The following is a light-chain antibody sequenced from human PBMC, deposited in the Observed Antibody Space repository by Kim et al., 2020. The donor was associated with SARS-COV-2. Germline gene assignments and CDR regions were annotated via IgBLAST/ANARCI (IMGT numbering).Light chain of an antibody. CDR3: QQYTGDSRT. J-gene: IGKJ1*01. V-gene: IGKV1-5*01. CDR2: SAS. Sequence: ASVGDRVTITCRASEGISVWLAWYQQRPGKAPNLLMYSASTLASGVPSRFSGSGSGTEFTLTISSLQPDDFATYYCQQYTGDSRTFGQGTKVDIK. CDR1: EGISVW.